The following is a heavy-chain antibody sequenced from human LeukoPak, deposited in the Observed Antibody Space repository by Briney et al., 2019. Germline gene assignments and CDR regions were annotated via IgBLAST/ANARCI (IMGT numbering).Heavy chain of an antibody. V-gene: IGHV3-23*01. CDR1: GFTFSSYA. CDR3: AKISSSSCTDY. J-gene: IGHJ4*02. Sequence: GGSLRLSCAASGFTFSSYAMSWVRQAPGKGLEWVSSISGSGVGTYYADSVKGWFTFSRDNSKNTLYLQMNSLRAEDTAVYYCAKISSSSCTDYWGQGTLVTVSS. D-gene: IGHD6-19*01. CDR2: ISGSGVGT.